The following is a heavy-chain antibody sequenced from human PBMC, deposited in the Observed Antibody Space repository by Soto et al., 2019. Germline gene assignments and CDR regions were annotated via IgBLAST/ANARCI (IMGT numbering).Heavy chain of an antibody. Sequence: SETLSLTCTVSGGSVSSGSYYWSWIRQPPGKGLEWIGYIYYSGSTNYNPSLKSRVTISVDTSKNQFSLKLSSVTAADTAVYYCARARMVAAITSGMDVWGQGTTVTVSS. D-gene: IGHD2-15*01. CDR3: ARARMVAAITSGMDV. J-gene: IGHJ6*02. V-gene: IGHV4-61*01. CDR1: GGSVSSGSYY. CDR2: IYYSGST.